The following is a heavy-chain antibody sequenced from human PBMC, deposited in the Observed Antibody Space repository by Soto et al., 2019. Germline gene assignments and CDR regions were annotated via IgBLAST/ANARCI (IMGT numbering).Heavy chain of an antibody. CDR1: GFSLTSGVVG. V-gene: IGHV2-5*01. CDR2: IYWNDEQ. CDR3: AHRLPGPSGYDV. J-gene: IGHJ6*02. Sequence: SGPTVVNPTQTLTLTCTFSGFSLTSGVVGVGWIRQPPGEALEWLALIYWNDEQYYNPSLXXRXXXTXDXXXNXLALTMTNMDPVDTATYYCAHRLPGPSGYDVWGQGT. D-gene: IGHD6-13*01.